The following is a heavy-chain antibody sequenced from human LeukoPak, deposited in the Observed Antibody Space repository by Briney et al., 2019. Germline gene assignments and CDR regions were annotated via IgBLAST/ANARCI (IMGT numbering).Heavy chain of an antibody. CDR2: ISADGNEK. Sequence: GPLRLSCVDSGFIFRSYALHWLRQAPGKGLEWVAVISADGNEKYYADSVKGRFTMSRDNSKNTLFLQMTSLRTDDTAVYFCARDAPYSGGCCAFDIWGQGTTVIVS. CDR3: ARDAPYSGGCCAFDI. CDR1: GFIFRSYA. V-gene: IGHV3-30-3*01. D-gene: IGHD6-19*01. J-gene: IGHJ3*02.